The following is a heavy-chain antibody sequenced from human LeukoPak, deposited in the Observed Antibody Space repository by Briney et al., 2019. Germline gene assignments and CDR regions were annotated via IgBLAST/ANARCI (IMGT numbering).Heavy chain of an antibody. CDR1: GGTFSSYA. D-gene: IGHD1-26*01. J-gene: IGHJ5*02. Sequence: SVKVPCKASGGTFSSYAISWVRQAPGQGLEWMGRIIPILGIANYAQKFQGRVTITADKSTSTAYMELSSLRSEDTAVYYCARVGSHPYNWFDPWGQGTLVTVSS. V-gene: IGHV1-69*04. CDR3: ARVGSHPYNWFDP. CDR2: IIPILGIA.